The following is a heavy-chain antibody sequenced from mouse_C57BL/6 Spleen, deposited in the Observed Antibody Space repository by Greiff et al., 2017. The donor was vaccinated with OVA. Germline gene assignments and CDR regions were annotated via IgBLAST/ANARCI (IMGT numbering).Heavy chain of an antibody. Sequence: VQLQQPGAELVKPGASVKMSCKASGYTFTSYWITWVKQRPGQGLEWIGRIHPSDSDTNYNQKFKGKATLTVDKSSSTAYMQLSSLTSEDSAVYYCVRDEAMDYWGQRTSVTVSS. J-gene: IGHJ4*01. CDR3: VRDEAMDY. D-gene: IGHD3-3*01. CDR2: IHPSDSDT. V-gene: IGHV1-74*01. CDR1: GYTFTSYW.